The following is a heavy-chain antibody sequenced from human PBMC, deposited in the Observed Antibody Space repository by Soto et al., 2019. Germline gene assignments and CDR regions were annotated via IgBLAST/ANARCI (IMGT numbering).Heavy chain of an antibody. CDR1: GDSVSSNSAA. J-gene: IGHJ6*03. CDR2: TYYRSKWYN. Sequence: SQTLSLTCAISGDSVSSNSAAWNWIRQSPSRGLEWLGRTYYRSKWYNDYAVSVKSRITINPDTSKNQFSLQLNSVNPEDTAVYYCARDQGEEGTTYYYDYMDVWGKGTTVTVSS. D-gene: IGHD1-1*01. V-gene: IGHV6-1*01. CDR3: ARDQGEEGTTYYYDYMDV.